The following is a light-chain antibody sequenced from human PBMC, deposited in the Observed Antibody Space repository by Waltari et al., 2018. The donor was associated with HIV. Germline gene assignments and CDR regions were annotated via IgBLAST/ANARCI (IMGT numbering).Light chain of an antibody. Sequence: EIVLTQSPATLSLSPGERATLSCRASQSVTSSHLAWYQQRPGQAPRLLIYDASNRATGIPDRFSGSGSGTDFTLTINRLEPEDFVVYYCHQYGGSPRSFGQGTKLEIK. CDR2: DAS. CDR1: QSVTSSH. CDR3: HQYGGSPRS. J-gene: IGKJ2*03. V-gene: IGKV3-20*01.